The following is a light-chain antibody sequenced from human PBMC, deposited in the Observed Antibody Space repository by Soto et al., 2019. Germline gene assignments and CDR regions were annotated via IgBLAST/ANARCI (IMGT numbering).Light chain of an antibody. CDR3: QQSYSTPHT. CDR2: TSS. J-gene: IGKJ5*01. CDR1: QGIGNY. V-gene: IGKV1-27*01. Sequence: DIQMTQSPSSLSASVGDRVTITCRASQGIGNYLAWYQQKPGKVPKLLIYTSSTLQSGVPSRFSGSGSGTDFTLTISNLQPEDVATYYCQQSYSTPHTFGQGTRLEI.